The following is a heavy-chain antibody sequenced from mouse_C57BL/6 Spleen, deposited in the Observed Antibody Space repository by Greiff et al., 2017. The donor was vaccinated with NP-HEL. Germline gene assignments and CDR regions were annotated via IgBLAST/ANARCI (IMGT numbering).Heavy chain of an antibody. CDR3: ARPLYDYGGFAY. Sequence: VQLKQSGPGLVKPSQSLSLTCSVTGYSITSGYYWNWIRQFPGNKLEWMGYISYDGSNNYNPSLKNRISITRDTSKNQFFLKLNSVTTEDTATYYCARPLYDYGGFAYWGQGTLVTVSA. J-gene: IGHJ3*01. V-gene: IGHV3-6*01. CDR2: ISYDGSN. CDR1: GYSITSGYY. D-gene: IGHD2-4*01.